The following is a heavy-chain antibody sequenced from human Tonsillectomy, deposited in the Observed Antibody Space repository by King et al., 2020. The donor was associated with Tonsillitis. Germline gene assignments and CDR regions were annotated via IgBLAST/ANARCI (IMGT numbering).Heavy chain of an antibody. CDR2: IKSAGNVT. D-gene: IGHD1-26*01. Sequence: VQLVESGGGLVQPGGSLRLSCVASGFTFGRFAMSWVRQAPGKGLDWVSAIKSAGNVTYYAASVEGRFTISRDNSKNTLYLHMNSLRVDDTAVYYCAKRAGGELWGQGTLVIVSS. CDR1: GFTFGRFA. CDR3: AKRAGGEL. J-gene: IGHJ4*02. V-gene: IGHV3-23*04.